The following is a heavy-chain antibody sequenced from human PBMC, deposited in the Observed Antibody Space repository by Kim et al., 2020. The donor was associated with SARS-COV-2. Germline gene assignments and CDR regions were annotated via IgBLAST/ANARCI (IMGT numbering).Heavy chain of an antibody. CDR3: ARGGYSYGFLLDY. D-gene: IGHD5-18*01. J-gene: IGHJ4*02. V-gene: IGHV3-7*03. Sequence: GGSLRLSCAASGFTFSSYWMSWVRQAPGKGLEWVANIKQDGSEKYYVDSVKGRFTISRDNAKNSLYLQMNSLRAEDTAVYYCARGGYSYGFLLDYWGQGTLVTVSS. CDR1: GFTFSSYW. CDR2: IKQDGSEK.